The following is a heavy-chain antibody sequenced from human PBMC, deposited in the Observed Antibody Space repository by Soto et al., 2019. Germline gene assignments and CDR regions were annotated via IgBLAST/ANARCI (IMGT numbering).Heavy chain of an antibody. V-gene: IGHV3-23*01. CDR3: AKLLPTSNSGY. D-gene: IGHD2-8*01. CDR1: GFTYSSYA. CDR2: IAAIGTPT. Sequence: VQLLESGGGLVQPGGCLRLSCAASGFTYSSYAMIWVRQAPGKGLEWVSAIAAIGTPTFYADSVKGRFTISRDNSKNTLYLQMNSLRADDTAVYYCAKLLPTSNSGYWGQGTLVTVSS. J-gene: IGHJ4*02.